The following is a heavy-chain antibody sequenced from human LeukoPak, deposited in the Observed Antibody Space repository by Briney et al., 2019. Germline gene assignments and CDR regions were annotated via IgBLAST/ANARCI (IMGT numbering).Heavy chain of an antibody. CDR3: AKDRETTASGTFDY. J-gene: IGHJ4*02. Sequence: GGSLRLSCAASGFTFNNYGIHYVRQAPGKGLEWVAVISDDGRHKNYADSVKGRFTISRDNSNNTLYLQMNSLRVVDTGVYYCAKDRETTASGTFDYWGQGTLVTVSS. CDR1: GFTFNNYG. CDR2: ISDDGRHK. D-gene: IGHD6-13*01. V-gene: IGHV3-30*18.